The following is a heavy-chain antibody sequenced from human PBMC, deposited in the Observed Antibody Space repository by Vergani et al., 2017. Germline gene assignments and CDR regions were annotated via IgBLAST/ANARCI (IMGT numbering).Heavy chain of an antibody. CDR3: ASKPEPDNWNYPPAYYYYYYMDV. CDR2: IIPILGIA. Sequence: QVQLVQSGAEVKKPGASVKVSCKASGGTFSSYAISWVRQAPGQGLEWMGRIIPILGIANYAQKFQGRVTITADKSTSTAYMELSSLRSEDTAVYYCASKPEPDNWNYPPAYYYYYYMDVWGKGTTVTVSS. D-gene: IGHD1-7*01. V-gene: IGHV1-69*04. J-gene: IGHJ6*03. CDR1: GGTFSSYA.